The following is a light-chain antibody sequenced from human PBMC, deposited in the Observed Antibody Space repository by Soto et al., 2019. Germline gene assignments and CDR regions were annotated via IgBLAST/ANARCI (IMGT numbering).Light chain of an antibody. J-gene: IGKJ5*01. V-gene: IGKV3-20*01. CDR1: QSVSTN. Sequence: EIVMTQSPAILSVSPGERATLSCRASQSVSTNLAWFQQKPGQAPRILIFGASSRATGIPDRFSGSGSGTDFTLTISRLEPEDFAVYYCQQYGSSHTFGQGTRLEIK. CDR2: GAS. CDR3: QQYGSSHT.